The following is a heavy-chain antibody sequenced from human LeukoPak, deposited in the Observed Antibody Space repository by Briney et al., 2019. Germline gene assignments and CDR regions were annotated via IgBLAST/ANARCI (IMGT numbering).Heavy chain of an antibody. Sequence: SETLSLTCTVSGGAISNYYWSWIRQPPGKGLEWIGYIYYSGSTNYNPSLKSRVTISVDTSKNQFSLKLSSVTAADTAVYYCARKKFIAAGGFDPWGQGTLVTVS. D-gene: IGHD6-6*01. CDR2: IYYSGST. CDR3: ARKKFIAAGGFDP. CDR1: GGAISNYY. V-gene: IGHV4-59*01. J-gene: IGHJ5*02.